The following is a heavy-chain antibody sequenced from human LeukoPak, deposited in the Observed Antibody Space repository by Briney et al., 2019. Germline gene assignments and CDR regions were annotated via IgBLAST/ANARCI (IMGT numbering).Heavy chain of an antibody. Sequence: ASVKVSCKASGYTFTGYYMHWVRQAPGQGLEWMGWINPNSGGTNYAQKFQGRVTMTRDTSVSTAYMELSRLRSDDTAVYYCARDTIGYCSGGSCYGDYWGQGILVTVSS. CDR3: ARDTIGYCSGGSCYGDY. V-gene: IGHV1-2*02. CDR1: GYTFTGYY. J-gene: IGHJ4*02. CDR2: INPNSGGT. D-gene: IGHD2-15*01.